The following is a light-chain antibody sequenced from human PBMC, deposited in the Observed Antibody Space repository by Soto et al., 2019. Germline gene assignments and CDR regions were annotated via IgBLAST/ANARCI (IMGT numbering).Light chain of an antibody. CDR3: QQYNNWPPWT. J-gene: IGKJ1*01. CDR1: QSVSSN. Sequence: IVLTQSPATLSVSPGERATLSCRASQSVSSNLAWYQQKPGQAPRLLIYGASTRATGIPARFSGSGSGTEFTLTITSLQSEDFAGYYCQQYNNWPPWTFGPGTKVEIK. V-gene: IGKV3-15*01. CDR2: GAS.